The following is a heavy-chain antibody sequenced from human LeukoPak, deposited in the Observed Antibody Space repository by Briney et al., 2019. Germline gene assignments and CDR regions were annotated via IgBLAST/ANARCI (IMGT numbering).Heavy chain of an antibody. J-gene: IGHJ3*02. D-gene: IGHD2-15*01. V-gene: IGHV4-61*02. Sequence: SETLSLTCTVSGGSISSGSYYWSWIRHPAGKGLEWIGRIYTSGSTDYNPSLKSRVTISVDTSKKQFSLKLSSVTPADTAVYYCASDRIEVDAFDIWGQGTMVTVSS. CDR3: ASDRIEVDAFDI. CDR2: IYTSGST. CDR1: GGSISSGSYY.